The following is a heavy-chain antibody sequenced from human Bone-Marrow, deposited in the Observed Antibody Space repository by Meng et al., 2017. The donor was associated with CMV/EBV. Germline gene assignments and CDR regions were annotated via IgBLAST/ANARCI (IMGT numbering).Heavy chain of an antibody. V-gene: IGHV1-8*01. J-gene: IGHJ4*02. CDR3: ARGRVVAWVRIVGAMSY. Sequence: ASVKVSCKASGYTFTSYDINWVRQATGQGLEWMGWMNPNSGNTGYAQKFQGRVTMTRNTSISTAYMELSSLRSEDTAVYYCARGRVVAWVRIVGAMSYWGQGTLVTASS. CDR2: MNPNSGNT. D-gene: IGHD1-26*01. CDR1: GYTFTSYD.